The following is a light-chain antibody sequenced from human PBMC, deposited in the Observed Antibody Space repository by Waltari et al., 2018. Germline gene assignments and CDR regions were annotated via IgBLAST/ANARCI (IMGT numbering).Light chain of an antibody. CDR2: SNN. J-gene: IGLJ2*01. V-gene: IGLV1-44*01. CDR3: TAWDDSLGVV. CDR1: SSNIGSNT. Sequence: QSVLTQPPSASGTPGQRVTISCSGSSSNIGSNTVNWYQQLPGTAPKLLIYSNNQRPSGVPDRFSGSKSGTSASLAISGLQSEDEADYYCTAWDDSLGVVFGGGTKLT.